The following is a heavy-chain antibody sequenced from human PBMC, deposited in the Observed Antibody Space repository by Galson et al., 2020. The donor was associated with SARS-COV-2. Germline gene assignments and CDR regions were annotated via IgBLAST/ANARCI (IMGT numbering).Heavy chain of an antibody. V-gene: IGHV3-30*18. CDR1: GFTFSSYG. J-gene: IGHJ4*02. Sequence: GGSLRLSCAASGFTFSSYGMHWVRQAPGKGLEWVAVISYDGSNKYYADSVKGRFTISRDNSKNTLYLQMNSLRAEDTAVYYCAKDGKYYDFWSGYFAPRGPNEIVGGYYFDYWGQGTLVTVSS. CDR2: ISYDGSNK. D-gene: IGHD3-3*01. CDR3: AKDGKYYDFWSGYFAPRGPNEIVGGYYFDY.